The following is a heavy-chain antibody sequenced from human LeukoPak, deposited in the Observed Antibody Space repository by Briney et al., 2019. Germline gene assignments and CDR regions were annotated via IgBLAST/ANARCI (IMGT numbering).Heavy chain of an antibody. J-gene: IGHJ2*01. Sequence: PSETLSLTCTVSGGSISSYYWSWIRQPPGKGLEWIGYIYYSGNTNYDPSLKSRVTISVDTSKNQFSLKLSSVTAADTAVYYCARVKGPHWYFDLWGRGTLVTVSS. CDR2: IYYSGNT. CDR1: GGSISSYY. CDR3: ARVKGPHWYFDL. V-gene: IGHV4-59*01.